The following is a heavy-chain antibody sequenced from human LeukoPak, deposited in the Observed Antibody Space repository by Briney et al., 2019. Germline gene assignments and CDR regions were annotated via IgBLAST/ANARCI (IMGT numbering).Heavy chain of an antibody. J-gene: IGHJ4*02. CDR2: IWPSGST. V-gene: IGHV4-30-2*05. Sequence: SETLSLTCSVSGGSISSGPYFWSWIRQSPGQGLEWIGYIWPSGSTNYNPSLKSRVTISVDTSKNQFSLKLSSVTAADTAVYYCARDDSSGYYPGFFDYWGQGTLVTVSS. CDR3: ARDDSSGYYPGFFDY. CDR1: GGSISSGPYF. D-gene: IGHD3-22*01.